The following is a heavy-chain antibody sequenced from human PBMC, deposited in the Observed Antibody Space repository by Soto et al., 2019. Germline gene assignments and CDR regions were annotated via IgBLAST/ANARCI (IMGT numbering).Heavy chain of an antibody. J-gene: IGHJ4*02. CDR3: AKANSGDDDEFDY. Sequence: ASVKVSCKASGYTFTGYYMHWVRQAPGQGLEWMGWINPKSGGTDYAQKFQGRVTVTRDTSSSSAYMELSNLRSDDTAVYYCAKANSGDDDEFDYWGQGTQVTVSS. CDR2: INPKSGGT. V-gene: IGHV1-2*02. D-gene: IGHD5-12*01. CDR1: GYTFTGYY.